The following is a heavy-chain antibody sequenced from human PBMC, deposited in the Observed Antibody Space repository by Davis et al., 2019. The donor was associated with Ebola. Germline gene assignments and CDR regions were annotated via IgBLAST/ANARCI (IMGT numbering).Heavy chain of an antibody. Sequence: GESLKISCAASGFTFSSYVMSWARQAPGKGLEWVSGITGGDGSTYYTDSVRGRFTISRDDSKNTLYLQMNSLRAEDTAVYYCAKGHYQPTAGYYYGMDVWGQGTTVTVSS. D-gene: IGHD2-2*01. J-gene: IGHJ6*02. CDR3: AKGHYQPTAGYYYGMDV. CDR2: ITGGDGST. CDR1: GFTFSSYV. V-gene: IGHV3-23*01.